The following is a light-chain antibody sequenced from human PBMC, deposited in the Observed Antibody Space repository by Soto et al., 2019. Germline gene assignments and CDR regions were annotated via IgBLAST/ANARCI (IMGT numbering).Light chain of an antibody. CDR3: QQYVTSPRT. Sequence: EIVLTQSPGTLSLSPGERATLSCRASQSVSSTYLAWYQQKPGQAPRLLINGGSSRATGIPDRFSGSGSGTDFTLTISRLEPEDFAVYYCQQYVTSPRTFGQGTKVEIK. CDR2: GGS. CDR1: QSVSSTY. V-gene: IGKV3-20*01. J-gene: IGKJ1*01.